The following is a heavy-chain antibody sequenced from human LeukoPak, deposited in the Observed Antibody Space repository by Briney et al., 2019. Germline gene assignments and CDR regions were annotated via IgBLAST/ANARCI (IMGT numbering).Heavy chain of an antibody. V-gene: IGHV3-30*18. CDR1: GFTFSSYG. J-gene: IGHJ3*02. CDR3: AKDRPLYGGYVLRLGGNDAFDI. Sequence: PGGSLRLSCAASGFTFSSYGMHWVRQAPGKGLEWVAVISYDGSNKYYADSVKGRFTISRDNSKNTLYLQMNSLRAEDTAVYYCAKDRPLYGGYVLRLGGNDAFDIWGQGTMVTVSS. CDR2: ISYDGSNK. D-gene: IGHD5-12*01.